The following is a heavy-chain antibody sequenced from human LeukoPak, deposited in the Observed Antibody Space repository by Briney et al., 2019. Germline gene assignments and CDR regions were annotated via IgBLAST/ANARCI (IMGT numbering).Heavy chain of an antibody. CDR1: GGSISSYY. D-gene: IGHD6-13*01. J-gene: IGHJ6*03. V-gene: IGHV4-59*12. CDR3: ARGYAAADDHYYYYMDV. CDR2: IYYSGST. Sequence: SETLSLTCTVSGGSISSYYWSWIRQPPGKGLEWIGYIYYSGSTNYNPSLKSRVTISVDTSKNQFSLKLSSVTAADTAVYYCARGYAAADDHYYYYMDVWGKGTTVTVSS.